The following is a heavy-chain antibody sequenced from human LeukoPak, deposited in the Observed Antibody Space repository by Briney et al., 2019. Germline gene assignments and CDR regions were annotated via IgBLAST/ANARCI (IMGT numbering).Heavy chain of an antibody. D-gene: IGHD5-24*01. CDR1: GGSISSYY. CDR2: IYYSGST. CDR3: ARQGDGYDWYFDL. V-gene: IGHV4-59*08. J-gene: IGHJ2*01. Sequence: SETLSLTCTVSGGSISSYYWSWIRQPPGKGLEWIGYIYYSGSTNYNPSLKSRVTISVDTSKNQFSLKLSSVTAADTAVYCCARQGDGYDWYFDLWGRGTLVTVSS.